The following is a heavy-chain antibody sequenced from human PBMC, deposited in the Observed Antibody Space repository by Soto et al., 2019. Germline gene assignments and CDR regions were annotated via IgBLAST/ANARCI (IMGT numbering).Heavy chain of an antibody. CDR1: GFTFNFYA. Sequence: EVQLLESGGGLVQPGGSLRLSCAASGFTFNFYAMSWVRHAPGKGLEWVSSITLSGESAYYADSVKGRFTISRDNFKNTLCLQMNSLRGEDTAIYYCAKERVVGDFDYWGQGTQVTVSS. D-gene: IGHD1-26*01. V-gene: IGHV3-23*01. CDR3: AKERVVGDFDY. J-gene: IGHJ4*02. CDR2: ITLSGESA.